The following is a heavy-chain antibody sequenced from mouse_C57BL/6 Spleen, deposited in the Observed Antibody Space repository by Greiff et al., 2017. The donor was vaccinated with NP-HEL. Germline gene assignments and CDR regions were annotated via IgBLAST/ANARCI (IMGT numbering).Heavy chain of an antibody. D-gene: IGHD2-2*01. V-gene: IGHV1-19*01. J-gene: IGHJ3*01. Sequence: EVQLQQSGPVLVKPGASVKMSCKASGYTFTDYYMNWVKQSHGKSLEWIGVINPYNGGTSYNQKFKGKATLTVDKSSSTAYMELNSLTSEDSAVYYCARGDGYDSWFAYWGQGTLVTVSA. CDR1: GYTFTDYY. CDR3: ARGDGYDSWFAY. CDR2: INPYNGGT.